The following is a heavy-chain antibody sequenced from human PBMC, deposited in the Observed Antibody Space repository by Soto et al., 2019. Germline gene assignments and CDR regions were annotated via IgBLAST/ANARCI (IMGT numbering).Heavy chain of an antibody. CDR1: GFTLGDYA. V-gene: IGHV3-49*03. Sequence: AGGSLRLSCTGSGFTLGDYAMFWFRQAPGKGLEGVGFIRSKAYGGTTEYAASVKGRFTISRDDSKSIAYLQMNSLKTEDTAVYYCTSSSLYYYGSGSYLRPFDYWGQGTLVTVSS. CDR2: IRSKAYGGTT. J-gene: IGHJ4*02. CDR3: TSSSLYYYGSGSYLRPFDY. D-gene: IGHD3-10*01.